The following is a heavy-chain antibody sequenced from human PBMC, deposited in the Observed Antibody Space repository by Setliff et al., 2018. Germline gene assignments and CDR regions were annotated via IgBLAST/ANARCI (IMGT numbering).Heavy chain of an antibody. CDR3: ARNPDFLQYSFDL. J-gene: IGHJ2*01. CDR1: GDSMSGAS. V-gene: IGHV4-59*12. CDR2: VFPNGAA. D-gene: IGHD5-12*01. Sequence: LSLTCTVSGDSMSGASIWAWIRLPPGRGLEFMGYVFPNGAAKYDPSLKSRATISIDTSKSQFSLKLSSMTAADTALYYCARNPDFLQYSFDLWGRGTLVTVSS.